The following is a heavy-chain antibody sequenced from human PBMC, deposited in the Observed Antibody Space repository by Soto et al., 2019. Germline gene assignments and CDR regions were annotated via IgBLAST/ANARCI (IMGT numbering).Heavy chain of an antibody. J-gene: IGHJ4*02. D-gene: IGHD2-15*01. V-gene: IGHV4-34*01. CDR2: INLSGST. CDR1: GGSFSGYY. Sequence: QVQLQQWGAGLLTPSETLSLTCAVYGGSFSGYYCSWIRQPPGKGLEWIGEINLSGSTNYNPSLKSLVTISVDSSMNQFSLQVSSVTVADTAVYYCARGDWYCSGGSCYSHDYWGQGTLVTASS. CDR3: ARGDWYCSGGSCYSHDY.